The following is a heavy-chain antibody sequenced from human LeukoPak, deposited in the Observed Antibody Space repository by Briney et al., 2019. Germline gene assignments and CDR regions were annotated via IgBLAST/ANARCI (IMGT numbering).Heavy chain of an antibody. Sequence: PGGSLRLSCAVSGITLSNYGMSWVRQAPGKGLEWVAGISGSGGRTNYADAVKGRFTISRDNAKNTLFLQMNSLRVEDTAVYFCAKRGVVIRVILVGFHKEAYYFDSRGQGALVTVSS. CDR1: GITLSNYG. CDR3: AKRGVVIRVILVGFHKEAYYFDS. CDR2: ISGSGGRT. D-gene: IGHD3-22*01. J-gene: IGHJ4*02. V-gene: IGHV3-23*01.